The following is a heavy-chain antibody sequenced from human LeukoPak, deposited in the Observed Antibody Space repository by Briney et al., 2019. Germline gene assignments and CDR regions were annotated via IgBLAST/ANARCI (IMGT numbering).Heavy chain of an antibody. J-gene: IGHJ3*02. CDR2: IYYSGST. V-gene: IGHV4-59*08. D-gene: IGHD5-18*01. CDR3: ARREQDTAMVTNAFDI. CDR1: GGSISSYY. Sequence: SETLSLTCTVSGGSISSYYWSWIRQPPGKGLEWIGYIYYSGSTNYNPSLKSRVTISVDTSKNQFSLKLSSVTAADTAVCYCARREQDTAMVTNAFDIWGQGTMVTVSS.